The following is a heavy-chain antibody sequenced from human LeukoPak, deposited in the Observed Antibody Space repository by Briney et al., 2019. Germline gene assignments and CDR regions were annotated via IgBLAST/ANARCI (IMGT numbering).Heavy chain of an antibody. CDR2: IYHSGST. Sequence: NPSETLSLTCAVSGGSISSGGYSWSWIRQPLGKGLEWIGYIYHSGSTYYNPSLKSRVTISVDRSKNQFSLKLCSVTAADTAVYYCARVSGSYALYAFDIWGQGTMVTVSS. CDR1: GGSISSGGYS. V-gene: IGHV4-30-2*01. D-gene: IGHD1-26*01. J-gene: IGHJ3*02. CDR3: ARVSGSYALYAFDI.